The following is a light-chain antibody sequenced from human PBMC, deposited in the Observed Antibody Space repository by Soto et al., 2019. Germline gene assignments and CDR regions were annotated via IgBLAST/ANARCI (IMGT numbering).Light chain of an antibody. V-gene: IGKV1-5*03. CDR3: QQYNSYTRT. Sequence: DFQMTQSPVTLPASVGDRVTITCRASQSISTWLAWYQQKPGKAPKLLIYKASRLGSGVPSRFSGSGSGTEFTLTISSLQPDDFATYYCQQYNSYTRTFGQGTKVEIK. CDR1: QSISTW. J-gene: IGKJ1*01. CDR2: KAS.